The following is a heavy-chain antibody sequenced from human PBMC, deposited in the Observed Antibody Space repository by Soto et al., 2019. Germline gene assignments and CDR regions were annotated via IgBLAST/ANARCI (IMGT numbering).Heavy chain of an antibody. CDR3: ARTGGYYVFPRIYYYARDF. D-gene: IGHD3-3*01. CDR1: GYSFTSYW. Sequence: GESLKISCKGSGYSFTSYWIGWVRQMPAKGLEWMGIIYPGDSDTRYRPSFQGQVTISAEKSISTAYRQWGSWRSDDTALYFFARTGGYYVFPRIYYYARDFGGKGTRVTVSS. V-gene: IGHV5-51*01. CDR2: IYPGDSDT. J-gene: IGHJ6*04.